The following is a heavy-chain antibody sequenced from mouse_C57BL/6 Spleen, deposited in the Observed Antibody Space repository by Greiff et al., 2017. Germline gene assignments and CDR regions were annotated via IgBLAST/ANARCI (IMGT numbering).Heavy chain of an antibody. CDR1: GYGFTSYY. J-gene: IGHJ2*01. CDR2: INTGSGNT. Sequence: VQLQQSGPGLVQPGASVKISCEASGYGFTSYYIPWVQQRPGQGLEWIGWINTGSGNTKYTEMFKGKATMTADTSSNTGYMQLSSLTSEDSAVYYCARRYDYDDYWGQGTTLTVSS. V-gene: IGHV1-66*01. CDR3: ARRYDYDDY. D-gene: IGHD2-4*01.